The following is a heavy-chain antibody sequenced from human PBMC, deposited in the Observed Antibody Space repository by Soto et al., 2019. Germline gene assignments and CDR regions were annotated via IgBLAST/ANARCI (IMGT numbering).Heavy chain of an antibody. CDR1: GFTFSNYA. J-gene: IGHJ4*02. CDR3: AKKTGTSSWYVGFDY. V-gene: IGHV3-23*01. D-gene: IGHD6-13*01. CDR2: IGGSGGYT. Sequence: ESGGGLVQPGGSLRLSCAASGFTFSNYAMTWVRQAPGKGLEWVSVIGGSGGYTFYADSVRGRFTISRDNSKNTLSLQMSSLRAEDTALYYCAKKTGTSSWYVGFDYWGQGTLVTVSS.